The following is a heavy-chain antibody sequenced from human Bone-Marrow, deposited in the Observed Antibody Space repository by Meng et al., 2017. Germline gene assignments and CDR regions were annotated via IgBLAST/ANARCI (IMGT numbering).Heavy chain of an antibody. D-gene: IGHD3-9*01. Sequence: GESLKISCAASGFTFDDYGMSWVRQAPGKGLEWVSAISGSGGSTYYADSVKGRFTISRDNSKNTLYLQMNSLRAEDTAVYYCAKVTYYDILTGYFNYYYGMDVWGQGTTVTVSS. V-gene: IGHV3-23*01. CDR3: AKVTYYDILTGYFNYYYGMDV. CDR1: GFTFDDYG. CDR2: ISGSGGST. J-gene: IGHJ6*02.